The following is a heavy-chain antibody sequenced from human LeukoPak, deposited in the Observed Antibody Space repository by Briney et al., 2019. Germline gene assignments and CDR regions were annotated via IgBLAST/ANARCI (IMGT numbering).Heavy chain of an antibody. CDR3: ARSATVHRYYYYYGMDV. J-gene: IGHJ6*02. D-gene: IGHD4-11*01. CDR1: GGSFSGYY. CDR2: INHSGST. V-gene: IGHV4-34*01. Sequence: SETLSLTCAVYGGSFSGYYWSWIRQPPGKGLEWIGEINHSGSTNYNPSLKSRVTISVDTSKNQFSLKLSSVTAADTAVYYCARSATVHRYYYYYGMDVWGQGTTVTVSS.